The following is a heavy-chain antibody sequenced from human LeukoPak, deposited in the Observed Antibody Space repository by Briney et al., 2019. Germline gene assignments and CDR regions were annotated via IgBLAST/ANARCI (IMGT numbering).Heavy chain of an antibody. CDR1: GFTFSHYW. D-gene: IGHD6-6*01. CDR2: INTDGSTT. V-gene: IGHV3-74*01. Sequence: GGSLRPSCAASGFTFSHYWMHWVRQAPGKGLVWVSRINTDGSTTTYADSVKGRLTISRDNAKNTLYLQMNSLRADDTAVYYCTASKNYWGQGTLVTVSS. J-gene: IGHJ4*02. CDR3: TASKNY.